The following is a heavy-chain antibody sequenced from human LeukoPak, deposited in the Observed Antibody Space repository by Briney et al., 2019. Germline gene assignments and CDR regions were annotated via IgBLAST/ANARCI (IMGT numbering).Heavy chain of an antibody. CDR1: GFTVSNNY. D-gene: IGHD3-16*01. CDR2: IYSGDNT. J-gene: IGHJ4*02. V-gene: IGHV3-66*02. CDR3: AGRRVLDASFDY. Sequence: PGGSLRLSXAASGFTVSNNYMSWVGQTPGKGLEWVSVIYSGDNTYYVESVKGRFTISRDNSKNTLFLQMNRLRAEDTAVYYCAGRRVLDASFDYWGQGTLVTVSS.